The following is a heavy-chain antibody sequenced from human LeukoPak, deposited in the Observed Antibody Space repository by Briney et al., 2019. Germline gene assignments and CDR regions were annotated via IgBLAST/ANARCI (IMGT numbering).Heavy chain of an antibody. CDR2: INSDGSST. Sequence: GGSLRLSCAASGFTFSSYWMHWVRQAPGKGLVWVSRINSDGSSTKYADSVKGRFTISRDNAKNTLYLQMNSLRAEHTAVYYCARAGGGMGAFDIWGQGTMVPVSS. CDR3: ARAGGGMGAFDI. J-gene: IGHJ3*02. V-gene: IGHV3-74*03. D-gene: IGHD3-16*01. CDR1: GFTFSSYW.